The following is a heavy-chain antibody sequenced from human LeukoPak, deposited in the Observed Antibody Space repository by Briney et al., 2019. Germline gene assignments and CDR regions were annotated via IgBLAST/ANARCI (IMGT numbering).Heavy chain of an antibody. D-gene: IGHD2-15*01. Sequence: PGGSLRLSCAASGFTFSRYGMHWVRQAPGKGLEWVAIISYDGNNKYYADSVKGRFAISRDNSKSKLSLQMNSLRVEDMAVYYCAKVKEGYCSSGSCYGLDYWGQGTLVTVSS. CDR1: GFTFSRYG. CDR2: ISYDGNNK. CDR3: AKVKEGYCSSGSCYGLDY. V-gene: IGHV3-30*18. J-gene: IGHJ4*02.